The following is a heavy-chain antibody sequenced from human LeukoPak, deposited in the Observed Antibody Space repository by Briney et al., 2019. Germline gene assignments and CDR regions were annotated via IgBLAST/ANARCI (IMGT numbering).Heavy chain of an antibody. D-gene: IGHD6-19*01. CDR1: GGSISSYY. J-gene: IGHJ5*02. Sequence: SETLSLTCTVSGGSISSYYWSWIRQPPGKGLEWIGYIYYSGSTNYNPSLKSRVTISVDTSKNQFSLKLSSVTAADPAVYYCARLYSSGWYDWFDPWGQGTLVTVSS. CDR3: ARLYSSGWYDWFDP. CDR2: IYYSGST. V-gene: IGHV4-59*08.